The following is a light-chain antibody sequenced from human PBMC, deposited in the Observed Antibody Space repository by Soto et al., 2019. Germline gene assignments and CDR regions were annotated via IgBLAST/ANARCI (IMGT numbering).Light chain of an antibody. CDR1: QGISSY. V-gene: IGKV1-27*01. CDR2: AAS. CDR3: QKYESASSTT. J-gene: IGKJ4*01. Sequence: DIQMTQSPSSLSASVGDRVTVTCRACQGISSYLAWYQQKPGKVPKLLIFAASTLQPGVPSRFSGSGSGTAFTLTIRSLQPEAVATYCCQKYESASSTTFGGGTKVESK.